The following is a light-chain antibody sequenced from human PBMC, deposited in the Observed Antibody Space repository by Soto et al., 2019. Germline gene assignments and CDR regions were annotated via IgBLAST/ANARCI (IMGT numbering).Light chain of an antibody. CDR3: QQLNKYPST. V-gene: IGKV1-5*01. J-gene: IGKJ5*01. CDR2: DVS. CDR1: QSINAW. Sequence: DIQMTQAPWAISASVGDRVTITCRASQSINAWLAWYQQKPGKAPKLLIYDVSTLDSGVPSRFSGSGSGTDSTLTISSLQPEDFATYYCQQLNKYPSTFGGGTRLEIK.